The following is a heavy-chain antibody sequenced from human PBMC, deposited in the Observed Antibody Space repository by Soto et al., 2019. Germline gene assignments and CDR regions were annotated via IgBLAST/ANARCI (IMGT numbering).Heavy chain of an antibody. V-gene: IGHV3-23*01. CDR2: IGGSGGST. CDR1: GFTFSSYA. Sequence: LRLSCAASGFTFSSYAMSWVRQAPGKGLEWVSAIGGSGGSTYYADSVKGRFTISRDNSKNTLYLQMNSLRAEDTAVYYCAKDYGTTGAGFFDYWGQGTLVTVSS. D-gene: IGHD2-8*02. J-gene: IGHJ4*02. CDR3: AKDYGTTGAGFFDY.